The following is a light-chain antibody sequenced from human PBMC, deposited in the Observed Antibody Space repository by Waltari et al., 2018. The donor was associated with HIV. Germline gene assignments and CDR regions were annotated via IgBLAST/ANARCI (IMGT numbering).Light chain of an antibody. CDR1: NIGSKR. Sequence: SHVLSQPPSVSVAPGKTASVTCGGANIGSKRVHWYQQRPGQAPLLIIFYNSDRPSGIPERFSGSNSVGTATLTISRVEAGDEADYYCQVWDPLSDHPVFGTGTKVTVL. V-gene: IGLV3-21*04. J-gene: IGLJ1*01. CDR3: QVWDPLSDHPV. CDR2: YNS.